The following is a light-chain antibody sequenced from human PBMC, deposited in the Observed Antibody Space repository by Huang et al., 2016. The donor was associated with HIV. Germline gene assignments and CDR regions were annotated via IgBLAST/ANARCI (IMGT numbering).Light chain of an antibody. CDR3: QQSYSTLT. J-gene: IGKJ3*01. CDR1: QSSSSY. V-gene: IGKV1-39*01. CDR2: AAS. Sequence: IQMTQSPSSLSASVGDRVTITCRASQSSSSYLNWYKQKPGKAPKLLIYAASSLQSGVPSRFSGSGSGTDFTLTISSLQPEDFATYYCQQSYSTLTFGPGTKVDIK.